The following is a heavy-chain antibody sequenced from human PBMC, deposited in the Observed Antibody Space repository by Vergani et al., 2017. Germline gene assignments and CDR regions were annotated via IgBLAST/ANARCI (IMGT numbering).Heavy chain of an antibody. V-gene: IGHV3-23*01. J-gene: IGHJ5*02. D-gene: IGHD6-6*01. CDR3: TGGWGAARPGNWFDP. CDR1: RFTFNSFA. Sequence: EVQLLESGGRLVQPGGSLRLSCAATRFTFNSFAMTWVRQAPGKGLEWVSSISDSGAYTYYADSVKGRFTISRDNSKNTLYLQMSSLRAEDTALYYCTGGWGAARPGNWFDPWGQGTLVTVSS. CDR2: ISDSGAYT.